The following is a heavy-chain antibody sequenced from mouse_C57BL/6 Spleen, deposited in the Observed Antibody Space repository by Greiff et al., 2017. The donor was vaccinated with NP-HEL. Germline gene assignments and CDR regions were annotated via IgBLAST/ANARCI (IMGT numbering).Heavy chain of an antibody. V-gene: IGHV1-69*01. J-gene: IGHJ4*01. CDR1: GYTFTSYW. Sequence: QVQLQQPGAELVMPGASVKLSCKASGYTFTSYWMHWVKQRPGQGLEWIGKIDPSDSYTNYNQKFKGKSTLTVDKSSSTAYMQLSSLTSEDSAVYYSARGSNSDYAMDYWGQGTSVTVSS. CDR2: IDPSDSYT. D-gene: IGHD2-5*01. CDR3: ARGSNSDYAMDY.